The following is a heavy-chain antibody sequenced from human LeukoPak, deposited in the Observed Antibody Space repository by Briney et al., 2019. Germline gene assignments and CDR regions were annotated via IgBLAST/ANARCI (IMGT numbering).Heavy chain of an antibody. CDR1: GFTFSTYG. D-gene: IGHD2-21*01. Sequence: GGSLRLSCAVSGFTFSTYGMHWVRQAPGKGLEWVAFISYDGGNKYYSDSVKGRFSISRDNSKNTLYLQMNSLSDEDTAVYYCANVVAETDYYYYGMDVWGQGTTVTVSS. CDR3: ANVVAETDYYYYGMDV. CDR2: ISYDGGNK. J-gene: IGHJ6*02. V-gene: IGHV3-30*18.